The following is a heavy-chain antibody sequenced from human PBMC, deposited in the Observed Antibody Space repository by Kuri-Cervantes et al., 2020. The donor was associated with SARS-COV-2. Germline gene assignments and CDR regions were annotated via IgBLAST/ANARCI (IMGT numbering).Heavy chain of an antibody. V-gene: IGHV2-5*02. CDR1: GFSLSTSGVG. D-gene: IGHD6-6*01. CDR2: IYWDDDK. CDR3: ALRKYSSSSGYYYMDV. Sequence: SGPTLVKPTQTLTLTCTFSGFSLSTSGVGVVWISQPPGKALEWLALIYWDDDKRYSPSLKSRLTITKDTSKNQVVLTMTNMDPVDTATDYCALRKYSSSSGYYYMDVWGKGTTVTVSS. J-gene: IGHJ6*03.